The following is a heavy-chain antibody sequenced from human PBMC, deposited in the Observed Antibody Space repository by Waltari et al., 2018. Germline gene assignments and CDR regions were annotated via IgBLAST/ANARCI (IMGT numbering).Heavy chain of an antibody. CDR1: GFTFSSYS. J-gene: IGHJ4*02. CDR3: ARDRGYERDDY. Sequence: EVQLVESGGGLVKPGGSLRLSCAASGFTFSSYSMNWVRQAPGKGLEWVSSISRCSSYIYYADSVKGRFTISRDNAKNALYLQMNSLRAEDTAVYYCARDRGYERDDYWGQGTLVTVSS. D-gene: IGHD5-12*01. CDR2: ISRCSSYI. V-gene: IGHV3-21*01.